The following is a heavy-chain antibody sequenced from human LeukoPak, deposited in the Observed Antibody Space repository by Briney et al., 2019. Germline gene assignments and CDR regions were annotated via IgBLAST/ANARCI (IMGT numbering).Heavy chain of an antibody. D-gene: IGHD3-22*01. V-gene: IGHV3-30*02. J-gene: IGHJ4*02. CDR3: AKVDFYDTSGYYGPTFLDY. CDR1: GFTFSSYG. Sequence: PGGSLRLSCAASGFTFSSYGMHWVRQAPGKGLEWVAFIRYDGSNKYYADSVKGRFTISRDNSKNTLYLQMNSLRAEDTAVYYCAKVDFYDTSGYYGPTFLDYWGQGTLVTVSS. CDR2: IRYDGSNK.